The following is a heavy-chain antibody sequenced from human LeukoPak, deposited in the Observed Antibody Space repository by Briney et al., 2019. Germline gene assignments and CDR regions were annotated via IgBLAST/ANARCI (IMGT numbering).Heavy chain of an antibody. J-gene: IGHJ4*02. D-gene: IGHD6-13*01. CDR2: IYPGDSDT. CDR3: ARLGRAAAGTWYFDY. Sequence: GESLKISCKGSGYSFTSYWIGWVRQMPGKGLEWMGIIYPGDSDTRYSPSFQGQVTISADKSISTAYLQWSSLKASDTAMYYCARLGRAAAGTWYFDYWGQGTLVTVSS. V-gene: IGHV5-51*01. CDR1: GYSFTSYW.